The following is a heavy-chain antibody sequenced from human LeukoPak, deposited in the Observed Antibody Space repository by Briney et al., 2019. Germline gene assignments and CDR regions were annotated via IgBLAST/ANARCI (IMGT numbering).Heavy chain of an antibody. CDR2: ISSSGSYI. Sequence: PGGSLRLSCAASGFTFSSYNMNWVRQAPGKGLEWVSSISSSGSYIYYADSVKGRFTISRDNGQNTLYLQMNSLRAEDTAVYYCAREGRGYSYAFEYWGQGTLVTVSS. V-gene: IGHV3-21*01. D-gene: IGHD5-18*01. J-gene: IGHJ4*02. CDR1: GFTFSSYN. CDR3: AREGRGYSYAFEY.